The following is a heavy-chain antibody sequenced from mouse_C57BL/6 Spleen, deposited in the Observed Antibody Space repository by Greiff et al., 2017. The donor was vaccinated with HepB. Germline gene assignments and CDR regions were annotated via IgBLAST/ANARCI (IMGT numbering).Heavy chain of an antibody. V-gene: IGHV1-15*01. J-gene: IGHJ4*01. Sequence: QVQLQQSGAELVRPGASVTLSCKASGYTFTDYEMHWVKQTPVHGLEWIGAIDPETGGTAYNQKFKGKAILTADKSSSTAYMELRSLTSEDSAVYYCTRSDGSSPYYARDYWGQGTSVTVSS. D-gene: IGHD1-1*01. CDR2: IDPETGGT. CDR1: GYTFTDYE. CDR3: TRSDGSSPYYARDY.